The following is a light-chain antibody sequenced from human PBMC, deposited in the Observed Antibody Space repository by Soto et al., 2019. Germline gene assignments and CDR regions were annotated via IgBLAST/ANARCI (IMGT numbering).Light chain of an antibody. CDR1: QSVRSN. V-gene: IGKV3-15*01. J-gene: IGKJ1*01. Sequence: EIVMTQSPVTLSVSPGERATLSCRASQSVRSNLAWYQQKPGQAPSLLIYGAFTRATVIPTRFSGTGSGTDFTLTISSLQSEDFTLYYCQQYNDWPLTFGQGTKVEV. CDR3: QQYNDWPLT. CDR2: GAF.